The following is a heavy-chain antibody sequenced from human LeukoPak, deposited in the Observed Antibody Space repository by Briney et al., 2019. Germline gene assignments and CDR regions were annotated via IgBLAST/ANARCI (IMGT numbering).Heavy chain of an antibody. Sequence: SETLSLTCAVYGGSFSGYYWTWIRQPPGKGLEWIGEINHSGSTNYNPSLKSRVTISVDTSKNQFSLELSSVTAADTAVYYCARGHSDHYYDNGWGQGTLVTVSS. CDR3: ARGHSDHYYDNG. J-gene: IGHJ4*02. CDR2: INHSGST. V-gene: IGHV4-34*01. CDR1: GGSFSGYY. D-gene: IGHD3-22*01.